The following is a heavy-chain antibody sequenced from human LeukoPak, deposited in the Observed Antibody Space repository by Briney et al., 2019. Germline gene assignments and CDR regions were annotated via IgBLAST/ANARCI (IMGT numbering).Heavy chain of an antibody. D-gene: IGHD2-2*02. CDR1: GFTFSSYA. CDR3: AKMGYQLLYDSFYYMDV. V-gene: IGHV3-23*01. J-gene: IGHJ6*03. CDR2: ISGSGGST. Sequence: GGSLRLSCAASGFTFSSYAMSWVRQAPGKGLEWVSAISGSGGSTYYADSVKGRFTISRDNSKNTLYLQMNSLRAEDTAVYYCAKMGYQLLYDSFYYMDVWGKGTTVTVSS.